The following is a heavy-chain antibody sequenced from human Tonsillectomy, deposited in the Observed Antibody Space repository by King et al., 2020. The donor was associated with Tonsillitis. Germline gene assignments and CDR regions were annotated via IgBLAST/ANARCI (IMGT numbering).Heavy chain of an antibody. V-gene: IGHV1-2*02. CDR3: ARGSGGFDY. CDR2: VNPNSGGT. Sequence: QLVQSGAEVKKPGASVRVSCKASGYTFTGYYMNWVRQAPGQGLEWMGWVNPNSGGTNYGQKFQGRVTMTRDTSINTAYMELSRLRSDDTAVYYCARGSGGFDYWGHGILVTVSS. J-gene: IGHJ4*01. CDR1: GYTFTGYY. D-gene: IGHD6-25*01.